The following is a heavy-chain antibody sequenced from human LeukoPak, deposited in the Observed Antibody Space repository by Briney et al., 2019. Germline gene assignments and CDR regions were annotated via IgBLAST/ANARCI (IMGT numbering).Heavy chain of an antibody. CDR1: GFTFSSYA. CDR3: ARGALRSYDAFDI. Sequence: PGGSLRLSCAASGFTFSSYAMHWVRQAPGKGLEWVAVISYDGSNKYYGDSVKGRFTISRDNSKNTLYLQMNSLRAEDTAVYYCARGALRSYDAFDIWGQGTMVTVSS. D-gene: IGHD1-26*01. J-gene: IGHJ3*02. CDR2: ISYDGSNK. V-gene: IGHV3-30-3*01.